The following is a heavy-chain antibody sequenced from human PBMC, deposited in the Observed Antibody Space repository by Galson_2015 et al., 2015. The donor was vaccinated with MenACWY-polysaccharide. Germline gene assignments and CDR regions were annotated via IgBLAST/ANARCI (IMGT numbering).Heavy chain of an antibody. Sequence: SLRLSCAASGFRFDNFAMTWVRQAPGKGLEWVAGVSGGALDTYYAESVRGRFTISRDNSKNTLYLQMNSLRVEDTAVYFCARVDCSGGHCYFAYWGQGTLVTVSS. CDR1: GFRFDNFA. V-gene: IGHV3-23*01. CDR2: VSGGALDT. J-gene: IGHJ4*02. CDR3: ARVDCSGGHCYFAY. D-gene: IGHD2-15*01.